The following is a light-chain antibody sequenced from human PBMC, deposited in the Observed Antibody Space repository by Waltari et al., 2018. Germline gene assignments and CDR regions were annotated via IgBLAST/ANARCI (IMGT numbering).Light chain of an antibody. CDR2: VNSDGTH. V-gene: IGLV4-69*01. J-gene: IGLJ2*01. CDR1: SGHSTYT. CDR3: QTWGTGTVV. Sequence: QLVLTQSPSASASLGASVKLTCTLSSGHSTYTIAWHQQQPEKGPRYLMRVNSDGTHSKGDGIPDRFSGSTSGGERHLTISSRQSEDEADYYCQTWGTGTVVFGGGTKLTVL.